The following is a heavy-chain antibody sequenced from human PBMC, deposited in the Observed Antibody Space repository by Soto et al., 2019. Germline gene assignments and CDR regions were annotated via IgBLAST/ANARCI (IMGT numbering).Heavy chain of an antibody. J-gene: IGHJ4*02. CDR2: IIPILGIA. Sequence: SVKVSCKASGGTFSSYTISWVRQAPGQGLEWMGRIIPILGIANYAQKFQGRVTITADKSTSTAYMELSSLRSEDTAVYYCARGFTSLGVYFDYWGQGTLVTVSS. V-gene: IGHV1-69*02. CDR1: GGTFSSYT. D-gene: IGHD3-16*01. CDR3: ARGFTSLGVYFDY.